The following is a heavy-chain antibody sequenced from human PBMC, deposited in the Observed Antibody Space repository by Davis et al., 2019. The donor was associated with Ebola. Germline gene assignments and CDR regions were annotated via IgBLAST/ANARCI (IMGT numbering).Heavy chain of an antibody. Sequence: ASVKVSCKASGYTFSNYGITWVRQAPGQGLEWMGRIISNSGGTNYAQKIQGRVTMTTDTSTSTAYMELRSLRSDDTAVYYCARGGGSTQSGIDYWGQGTLVTVSS. J-gene: IGHJ4*02. D-gene: IGHD3-10*01. V-gene: IGHV1-18*01. CDR1: GYTFSNYG. CDR2: IISNSGGT. CDR3: ARGGGSTQSGIDY.